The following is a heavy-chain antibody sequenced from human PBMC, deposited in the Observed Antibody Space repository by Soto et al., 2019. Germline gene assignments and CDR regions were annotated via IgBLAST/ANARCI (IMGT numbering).Heavy chain of an antibody. Sequence: SETLSLTCTVSGGSISSGDYYWSWIRQPPGKGLEWIGYIYYSGSTYYNPSLKSRVTISVDTSKNQFSLKLGSVTASDTAVYYCARKIFSIWYDWFDPWGQGTLVTVSS. J-gene: IGHJ5*02. D-gene: IGHD6-13*01. V-gene: IGHV4-30-4*01. CDR2: IYYSGST. CDR1: GGSISSGDYY. CDR3: ARKIFSIWYDWFDP.